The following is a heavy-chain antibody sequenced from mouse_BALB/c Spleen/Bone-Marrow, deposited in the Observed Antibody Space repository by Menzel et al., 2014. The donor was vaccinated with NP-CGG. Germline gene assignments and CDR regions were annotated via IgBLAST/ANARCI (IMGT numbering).Heavy chain of an antibody. D-gene: IGHD2-1*01. J-gene: IGHJ3*01. CDR2: ISSGSSTI. Sequence: VQLKESEGGLVQPGGSRKLSCAASGFTFSSFGMHWVRQAPEKGLEWVAYISSGSSTIYYADTVKGRFTISRDNPKNTLFLQMTSLRSEDTAMYYCARGGNFAWFAYWGQGTLVTVSA. V-gene: IGHV5-17*02. CDR1: GFTFSSFG. CDR3: ARGGNFAWFAY.